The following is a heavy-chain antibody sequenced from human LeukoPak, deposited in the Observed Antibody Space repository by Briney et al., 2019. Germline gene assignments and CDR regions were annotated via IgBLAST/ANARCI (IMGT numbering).Heavy chain of an antibody. CDR1: IFTYNRYA. CDR2: ISGSGGST. D-gene: IGHD6-6*01. V-gene: IGHV3-23*01. J-gene: IGHJ4*02. CDR3: AKVPARPRYFDY. Sequence: PGVPLRLPCAPSIFTYNRYAMLWVRQAPGKALEWLSDISGSGGSTYYGDSVKGRLTIYRDNAKNTLYLQMNSLRAEDTAVYYCAKVPARPRYFDYWGQGTLVTVSS.